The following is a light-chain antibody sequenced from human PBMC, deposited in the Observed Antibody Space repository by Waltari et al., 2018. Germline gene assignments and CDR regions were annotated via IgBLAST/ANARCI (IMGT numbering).Light chain of an antibody. CDR2: STK. Sequence: QSVLTQPPSASGTPGQRVTITCSGSRSNIGAEVVNWYQVLPGTAPKLLIYSTKERPSGVLEPFSRSKSGTSASLAISGFKSDDEADYYCATWDYSLDCQVFGGGTKLSVL. V-gene: IGLV1-44*01. CDR1: RSNIGAEV. J-gene: IGLJ3*02. CDR3: ATWDYSLDCQV.